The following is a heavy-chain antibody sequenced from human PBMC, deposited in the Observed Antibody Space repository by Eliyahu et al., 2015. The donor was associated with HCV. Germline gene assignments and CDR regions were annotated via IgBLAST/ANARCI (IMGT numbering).Heavy chain of an antibody. J-gene: IGHJ4*02. Sequence: EVQLVESGGGLVQPGGSLRLSCAASGFTFTNYWMHWVRQAPGEGLGWVLRINGDGRTTSYADSVKGRFTVSRDNAKNTVSLQMDSLRAEDTAVYYCARGYSTRQDFWGQGILVSVSS. CDR2: INGDGRTT. CDR3: ARGYSTRQDF. CDR1: GFTFTNYW. D-gene: IGHD2-21*01. V-gene: IGHV3-74*01.